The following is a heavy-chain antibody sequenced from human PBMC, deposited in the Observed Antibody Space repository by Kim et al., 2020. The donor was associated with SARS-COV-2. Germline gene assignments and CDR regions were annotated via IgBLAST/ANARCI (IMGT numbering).Heavy chain of an antibody. V-gene: IGHV3-9*01. CDR1: GFTFNDHA. CDR3: TKDVLAGGADV. D-gene: IGHD3-3*02. CDR2: IMWNSGGT. J-gene: IGHJ6*02. Sequence: GGSLRLSCIASGFTFNDHAMHWVRQAPGKGLEWVSGIMWNSGGTGYADSVKGRFTTSIDTAKNSLYLQMNSLRPEDTALYYCTKDVLAGGADVWGQGT.